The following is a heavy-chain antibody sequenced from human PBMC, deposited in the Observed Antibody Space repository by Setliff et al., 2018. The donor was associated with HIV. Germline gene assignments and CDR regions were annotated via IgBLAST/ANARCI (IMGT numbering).Heavy chain of an antibody. Sequence: RASVKVSCKASGYTFTDYYMHWVQQAPGKGLEWMGRVDPEDGETIYAEKFQGRVTITADTSTDTAYMELSSLRSEDTAVYYCATGGIPAFFDYWGQGTLVTVSS. D-gene: IGHD2-15*01. CDR2: VDPEDGET. J-gene: IGHJ4*02. V-gene: IGHV1-69-2*01. CDR3: ATGGIPAFFDY. CDR1: GYTFTDYY.